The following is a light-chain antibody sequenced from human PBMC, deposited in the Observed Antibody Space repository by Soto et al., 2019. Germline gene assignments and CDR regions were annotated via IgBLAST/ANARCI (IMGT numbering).Light chain of an antibody. CDR2: GIS. J-gene: IGKJ1*01. CDR1: QSISSSY. CDR3: QQYVTSSPRT. Sequence: EIVLTQSPGTLSLSPGERATLSCRASQSISSSYLAWYQQKPGQAPRLLMYGISRRATGIPDRFSGSGSGTDFTLTITRLEPEDFAVYYCQQYVTSSPRTFGQGTKVDFK. V-gene: IGKV3-20*01.